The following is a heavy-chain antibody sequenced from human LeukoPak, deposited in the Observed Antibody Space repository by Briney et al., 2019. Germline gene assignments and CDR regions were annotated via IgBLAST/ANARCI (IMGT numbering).Heavy chain of an antibody. CDR3: AKVAGDRMDY. V-gene: IGHV1-18*01. CDR2: ISPNNGKT. Sequence: GASVNVSCKASGYNFATYGFCWVRQAPGHGLEWMGWISPNNGKTAYAQKFQGRVTLTTDTSTTTAYLELRTLRPDDTAVYYCAKVAGDRMDYWGQGTLVTVSS. D-gene: IGHD6-13*01. CDR1: GYNFATYG. J-gene: IGHJ4*02.